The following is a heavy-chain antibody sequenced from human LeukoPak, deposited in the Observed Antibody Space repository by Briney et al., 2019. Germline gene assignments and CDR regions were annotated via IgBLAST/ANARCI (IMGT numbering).Heavy chain of an antibody. CDR3: ARTRTSEGGYYYYYYMDV. V-gene: IGHV1-69*05. CDR2: IIPMFGAA. CDR1: GGTFNNYA. Sequence: GASVKVSCKASGGTFNNYAVSWVRQAPGQGLEWLGGIIPMFGAAKYAQKFQGRVTVTTDEGTTTAYMELISLRSEDTAVYYCARTRTSEGGYYYYYYMDVWGKGTTVTVSS. D-gene: IGHD1-14*01. J-gene: IGHJ6*03.